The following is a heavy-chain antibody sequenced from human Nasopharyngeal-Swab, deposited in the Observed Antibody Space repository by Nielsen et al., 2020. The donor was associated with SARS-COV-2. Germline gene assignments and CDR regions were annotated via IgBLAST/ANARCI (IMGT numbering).Heavy chain of an antibody. CDR3: VRPTTLGYYYGMDV. V-gene: IGHV4-34*01. CDR2: INHSGST. Sequence: RQAPGKGLEWIGEINHSGSTNYNPSLKSRVTISVDTSKNQFSLKLSSVTAADTAVYYCVRPTTLGYYYGMDVWGQGTTVTVSS. D-gene: IGHD1-14*01. J-gene: IGHJ6*02.